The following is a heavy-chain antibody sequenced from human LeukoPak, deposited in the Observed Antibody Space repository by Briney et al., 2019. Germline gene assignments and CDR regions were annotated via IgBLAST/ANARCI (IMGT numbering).Heavy chain of an antibody. Sequence: PGGSLRLSCAASGLTFSRYAMSWVRHAPGKGLEWGSIISGSGGGTYNADSVKGRFTISRDNSKNTLYLQMNSLRAEDTAIYYCAKTGPDDGYSIYFDHWGQGTLVTVSS. CDR3: AKTGPDDGYSIYFDH. V-gene: IGHV3-23*01. CDR2: ISGSGGGT. D-gene: IGHD5-24*01. CDR1: GLTFSRYA. J-gene: IGHJ4*02.